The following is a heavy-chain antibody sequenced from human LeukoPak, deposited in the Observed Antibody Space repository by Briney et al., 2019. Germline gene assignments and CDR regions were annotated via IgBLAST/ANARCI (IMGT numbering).Heavy chain of an antibody. D-gene: IGHD3-22*01. J-gene: IGHJ4*02. Sequence: GGSLRLSCPASGFTFTNFAMSWVRQAPGKGLEWVSGILASGGTTYYADSVKGRFTSSRDNSKNTLYLQMSSMRAVDTAIYYCAKNYYDYTGPYSWVFDYWGGGTLVNVSS. CDR1: GFTFTNFA. CDR2: ILASGGTT. V-gene: IGHV3-23*01. CDR3: AKNYYDYTGPYSWVFDY.